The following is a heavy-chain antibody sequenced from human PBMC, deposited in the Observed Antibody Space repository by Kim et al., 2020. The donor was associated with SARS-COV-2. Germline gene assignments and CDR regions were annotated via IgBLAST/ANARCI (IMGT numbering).Heavy chain of an antibody. CDR3: AREESDSSGYYYNDAFDI. CDR2: IYYSGST. J-gene: IGHJ3*02. CDR1: GGSISSYY. D-gene: IGHD3-22*01. V-gene: IGHV4-59*13. Sequence: SETLSLTCTVSGGSISSYYWSWIRQPPGKGLEWIGYIYYSGSTNYNPSLKSRVTISVDTSKNQFSLKLSSVTAADTAVYYCAREESDSSGYYYNDAFDIWGQGTMVTVSS.